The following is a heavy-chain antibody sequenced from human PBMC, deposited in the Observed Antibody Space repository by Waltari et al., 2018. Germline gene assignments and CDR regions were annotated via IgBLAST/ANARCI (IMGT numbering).Heavy chain of an antibody. CDR1: GFKFNTFE. J-gene: IGHJ4*02. D-gene: IGHD5-12*01. Sequence: VQLLESGGSLVQPGGSLRLYCAASGFKFNTFEMSWVRQAPGKGLGWVAFIGIDSDTAHYADSVKGRFTISRDDSKDTLYLQMNSRRVEDTARYYCAKGGWLDDYGAQGTLVTVSS. V-gene: IGHV3-23*01. CDR3: AKGGWLDDY. CDR2: IGIDSDTA.